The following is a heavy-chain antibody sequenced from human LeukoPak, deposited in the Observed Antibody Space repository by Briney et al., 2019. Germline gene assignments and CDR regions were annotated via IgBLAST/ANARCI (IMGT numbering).Heavy chain of an antibody. J-gene: IGHJ6*03. V-gene: IGHV1-2*02. CDR1: GYTFTGYY. D-gene: IGHD3-22*01. CDR3: ARRGPATYYYDSSGYNKPYYYYYMDV. CDR2: INPNSGGT. Sequence: ASVKVSCKASGYTFTGYYMHWVRQAPGQGLEWMGWINPNSGGTKYAQKFQGRVTMTTDTSTSTAYMELRSLRSDDTAVYYCARRGPATYYYDSSGYNKPYYYYYMDVWGKGTTVTVSS.